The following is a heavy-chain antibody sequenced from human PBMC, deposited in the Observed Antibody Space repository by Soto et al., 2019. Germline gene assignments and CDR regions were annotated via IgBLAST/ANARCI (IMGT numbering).Heavy chain of an antibody. V-gene: IGHV1-24*01. D-gene: IGHD3-3*01. Sequence: ASVKVSCKVSGYTLTELSMHWVRQAPGKGLEWMGGFDPEDGETIYAQKFQGRVTMTEDTSTDTAYMELSSLRSEDTAVYYCATDRSLPGTIVGVAEYYYDYWGQGTLVTVSS. CDR1: GYTLTELS. CDR2: FDPEDGET. CDR3: ATDRSLPGTIVGVAEYYYDY. J-gene: IGHJ4*02.